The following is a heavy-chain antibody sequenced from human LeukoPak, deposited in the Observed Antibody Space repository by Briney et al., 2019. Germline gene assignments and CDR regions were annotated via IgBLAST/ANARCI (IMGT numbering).Heavy chain of an antibody. CDR2: MNPKSGNT. CDR3: SGALWVYGDFDY. J-gene: IGHJ4*02. D-gene: IGHD2-8*01. CDR1: GYTFTSYD. Sequence: ASVKVSCKASGYTFTSYDINWVRPATGQGLEWMGWMNPKSGNTDYEQMFQGRGSISRNTSIRTAYMEPSRLRRYDPGVSFTSGALWVYGDFDYWGQGTLVTVSS. V-gene: IGHV1-8*03.